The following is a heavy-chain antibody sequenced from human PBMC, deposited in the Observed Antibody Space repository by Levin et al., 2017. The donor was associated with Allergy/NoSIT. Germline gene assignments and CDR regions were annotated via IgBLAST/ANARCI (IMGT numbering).Heavy chain of an antibody. Sequence: PGESLKISCAASGFTFSSYWMSWVRQAPGKGLEWVSNIKQDGSEKYYVDSVKGRFTISRDNAKNSLYLQMNSLRAEDTAVYYCAGDGLGLRYPSHYYYCYGMDVWGQGTTVTVSS. CDR1: GFTFSSYW. J-gene: IGHJ6*02. CDR2: IKQDGSEK. CDR3: AGDGLGLRYPSHYYYCYGMDV. D-gene: IGHD2-2*02. V-gene: IGHV3-7*01.